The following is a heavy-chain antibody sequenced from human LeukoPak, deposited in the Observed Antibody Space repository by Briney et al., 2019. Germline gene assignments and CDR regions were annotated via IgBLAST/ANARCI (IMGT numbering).Heavy chain of an antibody. Sequence: ASVKVSCKXSGYTFTGYYMHWVRQAPGQGLEWMGRTNPNSGGTNYAQKFQGRVTMTRDTSISTAYMELSRLRSDDTAVYYCARVPYYYGSGIFDYWGQGTLVTVSS. D-gene: IGHD3-10*01. CDR1: GYTFTGYY. CDR2: TNPNSGGT. CDR3: ARVPYYYGSGIFDY. J-gene: IGHJ4*02. V-gene: IGHV1-2*06.